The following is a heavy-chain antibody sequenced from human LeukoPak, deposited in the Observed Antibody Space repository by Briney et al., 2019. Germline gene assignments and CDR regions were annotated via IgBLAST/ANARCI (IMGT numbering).Heavy chain of an antibody. CDR2: ISGSGGST. V-gene: IGHV3-23*01. D-gene: IGHD6-19*01. Sequence: GGSLRLSCAASGFTFSSYAMSWVRQAPGKGLEWVSAISGSGGSTYYADSVKGRFTISRDNSKNTLYLQMNSLRAEDTAVYYCAKVPLSSSGWDREYYFDYWGQGTLVTVSS. CDR3: AKVPLSSSGWDREYYFDY. CDR1: GFTFSSYA. J-gene: IGHJ4*02.